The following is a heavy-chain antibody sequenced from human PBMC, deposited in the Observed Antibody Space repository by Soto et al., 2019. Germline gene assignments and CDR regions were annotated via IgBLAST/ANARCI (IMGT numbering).Heavy chain of an antibody. J-gene: IGHJ4*02. CDR1: GYTFTSYA. Sequence: GASVKVSCKASGYTFTSYAMHWVRQAPGQRLEWMGWINAGNGNIKYSQKFQGRVTITRDTSASTAYMELSSLRSEDTAVYYCARAVAVPADFDYWGQGTLVTVSS. D-gene: IGHD6-19*01. CDR2: INAGNGNI. CDR3: ARAVAVPADFDY. V-gene: IGHV1-3*01.